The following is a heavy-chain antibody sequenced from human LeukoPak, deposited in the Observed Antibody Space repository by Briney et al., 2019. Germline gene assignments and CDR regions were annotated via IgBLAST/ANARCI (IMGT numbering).Heavy chain of an antibody. D-gene: IGHD4-17*01. CDR1: GGSISSSSYY. CDR2: IYYSGST. CDR3: ARLNCYGDYHEAYYFDY. Sequence: SEALSLTCTVSGGSISSSSYYWGWIRKPPGKGLEWIGSIYYSGSTYYNPSLKSRVTISVDTSKNQFSLKLSSVTAADTAVYYCARLNCYGDYHEAYYFDYWGQGTLVTVSS. V-gene: IGHV4-39*01. J-gene: IGHJ4*02.